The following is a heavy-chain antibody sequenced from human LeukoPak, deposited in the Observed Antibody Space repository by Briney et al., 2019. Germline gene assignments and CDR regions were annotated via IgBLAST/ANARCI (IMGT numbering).Heavy chain of an antibody. V-gene: IGHV3-74*01. CDR2: INNDGSGT. CDR1: GFTLTSNW. D-gene: IGHD5-12*01. CDR3: ARDPRYGGYVGYYYYGMDV. Sequence: GGSLRLSCAVSGFTLTSNWIHWVRQAPGQGLVWVSRINNDGSGTSYADSVKGRFTISRDNAKNSLYLQMNSLRAEDTAVYYCARDPRYGGYVGYYYYGMDVWGQGTTVTVSS. J-gene: IGHJ6*02.